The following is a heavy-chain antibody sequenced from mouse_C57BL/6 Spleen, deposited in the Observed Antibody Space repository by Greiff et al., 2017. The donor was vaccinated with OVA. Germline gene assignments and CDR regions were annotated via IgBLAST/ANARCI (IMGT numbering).Heavy chain of an antibody. CDR3: TRLDSSGYVDYAMDY. D-gene: IGHD3-2*02. CDR2: IDPETGGT. CDR1: GYTFTDYE. V-gene: IGHV1-15*01. Sequence: VQRVESGAELVRPGASVTLSCKASGYTFTDYEMHWVKQTPVHGLEWIGAIDPETGGTAYNQKFKGKAILTADKSSSTAYMELRSLTSEDSAVYYGTRLDSSGYVDYAMDYWGQGTSVTVSS. J-gene: IGHJ4*01.